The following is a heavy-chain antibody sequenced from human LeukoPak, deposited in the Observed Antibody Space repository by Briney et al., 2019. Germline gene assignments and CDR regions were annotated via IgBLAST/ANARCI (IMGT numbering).Heavy chain of an antibody. CDR2: ISYDGSNQ. J-gene: IGHJ4*02. Sequence: PGRSLRPSCAASGLTFSSYGMHWVRRAPGKGLEWVALISYDGSNQYYADSVKGRFTVSRDNSKNTLSMQMNSLRVEDTAVYYCAKEVTSLDDWGQGALVTVSS. V-gene: IGHV3-30*18. CDR3: AKEVTSLDD. CDR1: GLTFSSYG. D-gene: IGHD2-21*02.